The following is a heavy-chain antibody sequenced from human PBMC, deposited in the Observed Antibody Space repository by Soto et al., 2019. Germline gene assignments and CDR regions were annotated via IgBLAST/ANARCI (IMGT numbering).Heavy chain of an antibody. CDR1: GGSISSYY. CDR2: IYYSGST. J-gene: IGHJ6*03. CDR3: ARTRYSGYDYYYYYYMDV. Sequence: SETLSLTCTVSGGSISSYYWSWIRQPPGKGFVWIGYIYYSGSTNYNPSLKSRVTISVDTSKNQFSLKLSSVTAADTAVYYCARTRYSGYDYYYYYYMDVWGKGTTVTVSS. D-gene: IGHD5-12*01. V-gene: IGHV4-59*08.